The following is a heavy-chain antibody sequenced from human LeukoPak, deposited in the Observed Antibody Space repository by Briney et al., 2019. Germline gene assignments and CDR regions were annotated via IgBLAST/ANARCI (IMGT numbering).Heavy chain of an antibody. CDR1: GFTFSTYW. CDR3: ARAPSEIGGYYPEYFRH. V-gene: IGHV3-74*01. D-gene: IGHD3-22*01. J-gene: IGHJ1*01. CDR2: IKSDGST. Sequence: GGSLRLSCAASGFTFSTYWMHWVRQAPGKGLVWVSRIKSDGSTNYADSVKGRSTISRDNAKNTVSLQMNSLRTEDTGVYYCARAPSEIGGYYPEYFRHWGQGTLVTVSS.